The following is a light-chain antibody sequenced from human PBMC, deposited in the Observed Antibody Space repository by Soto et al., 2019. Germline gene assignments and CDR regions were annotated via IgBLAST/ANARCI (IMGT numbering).Light chain of an antibody. CDR1: SSDVGGYIY. V-gene: IGLV2-14*01. Sequence: QSALTQPAAVSGSPGQSITISCTGTSSDVGGYIYVSWYQQHPGKAPKLIIYEVSNGSSGVSNRFSGSKSGNTAALTISGLQAEYQPDYYCSSYTSSSTRVFGGGTKLTVL. CDR2: EVS. CDR3: SSYTSSSTRV. J-gene: IGLJ3*02.